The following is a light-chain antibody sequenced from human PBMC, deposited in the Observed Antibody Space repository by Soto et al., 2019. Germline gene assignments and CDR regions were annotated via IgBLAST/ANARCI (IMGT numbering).Light chain of an antibody. V-gene: IGLV1-44*01. CDR1: SSNIGSNT. J-gene: IGLJ2*01. Sequence: SVLTQPTSASGTPGQRVTISCSGSSSNIGSNTVNWYQQLPGTAPKRLIYNNNQRPSGVPHRFSSFKFGTSASLAISGLQSEDEADHSSAAWDDSLIGVLFGGGTQLTVL. CDR3: AAWDDSLIGVL. CDR2: NNN.